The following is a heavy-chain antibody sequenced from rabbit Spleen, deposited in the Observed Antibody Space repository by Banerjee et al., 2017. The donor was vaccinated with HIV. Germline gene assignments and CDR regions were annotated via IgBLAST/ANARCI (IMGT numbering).Heavy chain of an antibody. Sequence: QSLEESGGDLVKPGASLTLTCTASGFSFNDKDVMCWVRQAPGKGLEWITCINMVTGKSVYASWAKGRFIMSRTSSTTVTLQMTSLTAADTATYFCARGEHFSVGFSAFAIYLGLWGQGTLVTVS. D-gene: IGHD6-1*01. CDR2: INMVTGKS. J-gene: IGHJ6*01. V-gene: IGHV1S40*01. CDR1: GFSFNDKDV. CDR3: ARGEHFSVGFSAFAIYLGL.